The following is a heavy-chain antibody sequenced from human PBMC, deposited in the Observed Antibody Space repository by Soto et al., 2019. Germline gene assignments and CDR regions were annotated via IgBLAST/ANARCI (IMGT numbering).Heavy chain of an antibody. CDR2: IIPIFGTA. V-gene: IGHV1-69*01. D-gene: IGHD2-15*01. Sequence: QVQLVQSGAEVKKPGSSVKVSCKASGGTFSSYAISWVRQAPGQGLEWMGGIIPIFGTANYAQKFQGRVTITADESTITAYMELSSLSSEDTAVYYCARDGGGSSFQGYYFDYWGQGTLVTVSS. CDR1: GGTFSSYA. J-gene: IGHJ4*02. CDR3: ARDGGGSSFQGYYFDY.